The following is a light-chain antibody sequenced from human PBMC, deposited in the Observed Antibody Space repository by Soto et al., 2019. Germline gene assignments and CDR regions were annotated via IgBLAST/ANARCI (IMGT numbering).Light chain of an antibody. Sequence: QSVLTQPPSASGTPGQTITISCSGSSSNIGSKTVNWYHQLPGTATKLLIYSNDQRPSGVPDRFSGSKSGTSASLAITGLQSEDEADYYCASWDDSLIGVVFGGGTKVTVL. CDR2: SND. V-gene: IGLV1-44*01. CDR1: SSNIGSKT. CDR3: ASWDDSLIGVV. J-gene: IGLJ3*02.